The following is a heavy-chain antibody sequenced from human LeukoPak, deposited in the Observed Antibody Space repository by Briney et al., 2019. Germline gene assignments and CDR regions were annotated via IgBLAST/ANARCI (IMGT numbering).Heavy chain of an antibody. CDR3: ARSYYDSSGYYHFDY. D-gene: IGHD3-22*01. CDR1: GFTFTTYS. V-gene: IGHV3-21*01. J-gene: IGHJ4*02. CDR2: ISSTSDYI. Sequence: PGGSLRLSCAASGFTFTTYSMNWVDQAPGKGLEWVSCISSTSDYIFYADSVKGRFTISRDNAKKSLHLQMHSLRAEDTAVYYCARSYYDSSGYYHFDYWGQGTLVTVSS.